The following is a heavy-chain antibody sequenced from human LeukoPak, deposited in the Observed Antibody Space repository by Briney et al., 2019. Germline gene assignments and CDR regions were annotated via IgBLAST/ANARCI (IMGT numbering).Heavy chain of an antibody. V-gene: IGHV4-34*01. CDR3: AREYTRSSTSCYGV. CDR1: GGSFSGYY. Sequence: PSETLSLTCAVYGGSFSGYYWSWIRQPPGKGLEWIGEINHSGSTNYNPSLKSRVTISVDTSKNQFSLKLSSVTAADTAVYYCAREYTRSSTSCYGVWGQGTLVTVSS. CDR2: INHSGST. D-gene: IGHD2-2*01. J-gene: IGHJ4*02.